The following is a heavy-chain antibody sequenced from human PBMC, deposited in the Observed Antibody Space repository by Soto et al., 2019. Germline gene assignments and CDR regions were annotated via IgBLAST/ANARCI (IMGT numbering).Heavy chain of an antibody. CDR1: GGSISSGGYY. V-gene: IGHV4-31*03. CDR3: ARAGYSGYDAFDI. Sequence: SETLSLTCTVSGGSISSGGYYWSWIRQHPGKGLEWIGYIYYSGSTYYNPSLKSRVTISVDTSKNQFSLKLSSVAAADTAVYYCARAGYSGYDAFDIWGQGTMVTVSS. D-gene: IGHD5-12*01. CDR2: IYYSGST. J-gene: IGHJ3*02.